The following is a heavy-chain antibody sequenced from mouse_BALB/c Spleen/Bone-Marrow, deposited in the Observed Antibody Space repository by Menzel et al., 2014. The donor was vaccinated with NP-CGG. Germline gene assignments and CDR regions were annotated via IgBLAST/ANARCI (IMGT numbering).Heavy chain of an antibody. J-gene: IGHJ2*01. CDR2: IYYSGTI. V-gene: IGHV3-5*02. CDR1: GISITTGNYR. Sequence: QLQQSGPGLVKPSQTVSLTCTVTGISITTGNYRWSWIRQFPGNKLEWIGYIYYSGTITYNPSLTSRTTITRDTSKNQFFLEMNSLTAEDTATYYCARGAMITTGYFDYWGQGTILTVSS. D-gene: IGHD2-4*01. CDR3: ARGAMITTGYFDY.